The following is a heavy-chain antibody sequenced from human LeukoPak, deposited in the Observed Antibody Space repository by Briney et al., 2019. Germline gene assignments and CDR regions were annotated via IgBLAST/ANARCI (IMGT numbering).Heavy chain of an antibody. D-gene: IGHD5-18*01. J-gene: IGHJ4*02. Sequence: GASVKVSCKASGGTFSSYAISWVRQAPGQGLEWMGRIIPILGIANYAQKFQGRVTITADKSTSTAYMELSSLRSEDTAVYYCATNSKYTYGPEDYWGQGTLVTVSS. CDR2: IIPILGIA. CDR3: ATNSKYTYGPEDY. V-gene: IGHV1-69*04. CDR1: GGTFSSYA.